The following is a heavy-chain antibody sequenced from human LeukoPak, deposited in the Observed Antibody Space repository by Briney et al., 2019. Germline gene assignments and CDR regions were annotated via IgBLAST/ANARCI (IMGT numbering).Heavy chain of an antibody. CDR1: GFTFSTFA. Sequence: PGGSLRLSCAASGFTFSTFAMSWVRQAPGKGLEWVSAISDGGSSTWYADSVKGRFTVSRDNSKNTLYLQMNNLRAEDTAVYYCAKRAPILGPTKGAFDVWGQGTVVTFSS. V-gene: IGHV3-23*01. CDR2: ISDGGSST. J-gene: IGHJ3*01. D-gene: IGHD1-26*01. CDR3: AKRAPILGPTKGAFDV.